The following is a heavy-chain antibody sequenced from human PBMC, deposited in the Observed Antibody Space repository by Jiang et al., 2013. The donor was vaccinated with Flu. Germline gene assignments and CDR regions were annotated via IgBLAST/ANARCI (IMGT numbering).Heavy chain of an antibody. Sequence: PSETLSLTCAVYGGSLSGYYWSWIRQPPGRGLEWIGEINHSGSTNYNPSLKSRVTISVDTSKKQFSLRLSSVTAADTAVYYCARDVPPAYYYAMDVWGQGTTVTVSS. CDR3: ARDVPPAYYYAMDV. V-gene: IGHV4-34*01. D-gene: IGHD6-6*01. CDR1: GGSLSGYY. J-gene: IGHJ6*02. CDR2: INHSGST.